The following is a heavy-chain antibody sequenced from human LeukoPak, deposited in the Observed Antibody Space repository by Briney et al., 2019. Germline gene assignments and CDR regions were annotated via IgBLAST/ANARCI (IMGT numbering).Heavy chain of an antibody. CDR1: EYTFTTYW. CDR3: ATLYCSTVTCSFDN. D-gene: IGHD2-2*01. J-gene: IGHJ4*02. Sequence: GESLKISCKGSEYTFTTYWIGWVRQTPGKGLEWMGIIYPGDSDTRYSPSFQGQVTLSADKSISTAYLQWSSLKASDTAMYYCATLYCSTVTCSFDNWGQGTLVTVSS. CDR2: IYPGDSDT. V-gene: IGHV5-51*01.